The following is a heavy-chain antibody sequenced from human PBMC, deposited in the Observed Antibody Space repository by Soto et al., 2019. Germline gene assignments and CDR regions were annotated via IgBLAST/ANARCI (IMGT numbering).Heavy chain of an antibody. D-gene: IGHD4-17*01. J-gene: IGHJ4*02. V-gene: IGHV3-23*01. CDR3: AKDRYGDYGGIDY. Sequence: EVQLLESGGGLVQPGGSLRLSCAASGFTFSTYAMIWVRQAPGKGLEWVSVITGSGGSTYYADSVKGRFTISRDTSKNTLLLKMNSLGAEDTDEYDCAKDRYGDYGGIDYWGQGTMVTVSS. CDR1: GFTFSTYA. CDR2: ITGSGGST.